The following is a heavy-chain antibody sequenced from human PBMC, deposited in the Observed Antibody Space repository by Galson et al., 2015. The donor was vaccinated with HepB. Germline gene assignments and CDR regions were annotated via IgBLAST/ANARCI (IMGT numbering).Heavy chain of an antibody. Sequence: SVKVSCKASGYTFTSYGISWVRQAPGQGLEWMGWISAYNGNTNYAQKLQGRVTMTTDTSTSTAYMELRSLRSDDTAVYYCARDLSFPQMGYDILTGRWFDPWGQGTLVTVSS. CDR1: GYTFTSYG. J-gene: IGHJ5*02. D-gene: IGHD3-9*01. V-gene: IGHV1-18*01. CDR3: ARDLSFPQMGYDILTGRWFDP. CDR2: ISAYNGNT.